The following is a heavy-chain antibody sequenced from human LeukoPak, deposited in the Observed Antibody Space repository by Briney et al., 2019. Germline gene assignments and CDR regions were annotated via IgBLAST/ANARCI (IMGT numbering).Heavy chain of an antibody. D-gene: IGHD5-18*01. J-gene: IGHJ4*02. V-gene: IGHV3-23*03. CDR2: IYSGGTT. CDR3: ARGGIQLWRRYILGDPFDY. CDR1: EFTFSNYA. Sequence: GGSLRLSCAASEFTFSNYAMTWVRQAPGKGLEWVSLIYSGGTTYYADSVKGRFTISRDNAKNSLYLQMNSLRAEDTAVYYCARGGIQLWRRYILGDPFDYWGQGTLVTVSS.